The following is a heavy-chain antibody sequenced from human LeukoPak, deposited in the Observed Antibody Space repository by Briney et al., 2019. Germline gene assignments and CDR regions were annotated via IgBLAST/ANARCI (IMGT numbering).Heavy chain of an antibody. CDR2: IYYSGST. CDR1: GGSISSYY. CDR3: ASAPYCSGGSCLEEDAFDI. Sequence: SETLSLTCTVSGGSISSYYWSWIRQPPGKGLEWIGYIYYSGSTNYNPSLKSRVTISVDTSKNQFSLKLSSETAADTAVYYCASAPYCSGGSCLEEDAFDIWGQGTMVTVSS. D-gene: IGHD2-15*01. J-gene: IGHJ3*02. V-gene: IGHV4-59*01.